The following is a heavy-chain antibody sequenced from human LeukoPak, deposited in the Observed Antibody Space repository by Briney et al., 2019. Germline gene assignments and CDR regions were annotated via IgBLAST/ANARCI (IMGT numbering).Heavy chain of an antibody. V-gene: IGHV4-59*01. CDR3: ARDLRTGIVDY. CDR1: GGSISSYY. D-gene: IGHD7-27*01. CDR2: IYYSGST. Sequence: PSETLSLTCTVSGGSISSYYWSWLRQPPGKGLEWIGYIYYSGSTNYNPSLKSRVTISVDTSKNQFSLKLSSVTAADTAVYYCARDLRTGIVDYWGQGTLVTVSS. J-gene: IGHJ4*02.